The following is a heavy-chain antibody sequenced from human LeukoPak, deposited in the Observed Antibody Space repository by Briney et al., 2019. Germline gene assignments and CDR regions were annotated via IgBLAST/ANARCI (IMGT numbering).Heavy chain of an antibody. D-gene: IGHD3-9*01. CDR1: GGTFSSYA. CDR3: ARVGDILTGYYTGFLDY. Sequence: ASVKVSCKASGGTFSSYAISWVRQAPGQGLEWMGGIIPIFGTANYAQKFQGRVTITADESTSTAYMELSSLRSEDTAVYYCARVGDILTGYYTGFLDYWGQGTLVTVSS. CDR2: IIPIFGTA. V-gene: IGHV1-69*13. J-gene: IGHJ4*02.